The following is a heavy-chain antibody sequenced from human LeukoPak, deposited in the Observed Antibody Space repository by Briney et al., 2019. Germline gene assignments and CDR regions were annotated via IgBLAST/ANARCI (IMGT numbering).Heavy chain of an antibody. D-gene: IGHD5-18*01. Sequence: GASVKVSCKASGYTFTSYYMHWVRQAPGQGLEWMGGIIPIFGTANYAQKFQGRVTITADESTSTAYMELSSLRSEDTAVYYCARVTSPYVDTAMVFFDYWGQGTLVTVSS. CDR1: GYTFTSYY. J-gene: IGHJ4*02. CDR2: IIPIFGTA. V-gene: IGHV1-69*13. CDR3: ARVTSPYVDTAMVFFDY.